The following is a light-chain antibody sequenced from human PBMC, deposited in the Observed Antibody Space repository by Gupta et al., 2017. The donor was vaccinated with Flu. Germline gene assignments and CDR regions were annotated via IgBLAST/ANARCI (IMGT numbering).Light chain of an antibody. Sequence: QSALTQPASVSGSPGQSITISCTGTNSDVGYYDYVSWYQQHPGKAPKLMISEVRNRPSGVSNRFSGSKSGNTASLTISGLQAEDEADYYCSSYTSSDSFVFGTGTHVT. CDR1: NSDVGYYDY. CDR2: EVR. CDR3: SSYTSSDSFV. V-gene: IGLV2-14*01. J-gene: IGLJ1*01.